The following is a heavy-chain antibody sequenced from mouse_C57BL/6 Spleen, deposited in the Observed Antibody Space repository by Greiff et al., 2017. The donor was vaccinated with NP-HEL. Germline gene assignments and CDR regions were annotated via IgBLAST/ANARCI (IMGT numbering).Heavy chain of an antibody. J-gene: IGHJ1*03. Sequence: VQLQQSGAELARPGASVKMSCKASGYTFTSYTMHWVKQRPGQGLEWIGYINPSSGYTKYNQKFKDKATLTADKSSSTAYMQLSSLTSEDSAVYYCAREGGVTTGYFDVWGTGTTVTVSS. CDR1: GYTFTSYT. CDR2: INPSSGYT. V-gene: IGHV1-4*01. D-gene: IGHD2-2*01. CDR3: AREGGVTTGYFDV.